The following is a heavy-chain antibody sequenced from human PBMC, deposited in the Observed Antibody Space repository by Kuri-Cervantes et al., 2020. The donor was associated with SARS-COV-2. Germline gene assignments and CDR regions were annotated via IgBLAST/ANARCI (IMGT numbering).Heavy chain of an antibody. D-gene: IGHD2-21*01. V-gene: IGHV1-8*03. J-gene: IGHJ4*02. CDR3: AREGTIVVGGLDS. Sequence: ASVKVSCKASGYTFTNYGINWVRQATGQGLEWMGWMNPNSGDTDYAQKFQGRVILTRNTSTTTAYMELRGLKSEGTAVYYCAREGTIVVGGLDSWGQGTLVTVSS. CDR1: GYTFTNYG. CDR2: MNPNSGDT.